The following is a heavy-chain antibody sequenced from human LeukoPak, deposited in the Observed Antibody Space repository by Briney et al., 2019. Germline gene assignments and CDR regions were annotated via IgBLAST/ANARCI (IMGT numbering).Heavy chain of an antibody. CDR3: ARDGVDIVVGGEYFDY. D-gene: IGHD2-15*01. CDR2: IKEDASEK. V-gene: IGHV3-7*01. CDR1: EFTFSSYW. Sequence: GGSLRLSCVVSEFTFSSYWMSWVRQAPGKGLEWVANIKEDASEKNYVDSVKGRFTISRDNAKKSLYLQMNSLRAEDTAVYYCARDGVDIVVGGEYFDYWGQGTLVTVSS. J-gene: IGHJ4*02.